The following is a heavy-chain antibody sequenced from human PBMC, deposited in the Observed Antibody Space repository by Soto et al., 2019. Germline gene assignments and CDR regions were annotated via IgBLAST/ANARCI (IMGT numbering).Heavy chain of an antibody. CDR3: ARDTYYDFWSGYYYYFDY. D-gene: IGHD3-3*01. J-gene: IGHJ4*02. Sequence: LRLSCAASGFTFSSYAMHWVRQAPGKGLEWVAVISYDGSNKYYADSVKGRFTISRDNSKNTLYLQMNSLRAEDTAVYYCARDTYYDFWSGYYYYFDYWGQGTPVTVSS. V-gene: IGHV3-30-3*01. CDR2: ISYDGSNK. CDR1: GFTFSSYA.